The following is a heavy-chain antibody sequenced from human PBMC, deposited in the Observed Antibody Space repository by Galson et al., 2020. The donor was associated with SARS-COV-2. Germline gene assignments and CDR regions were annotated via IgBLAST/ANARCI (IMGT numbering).Heavy chain of an antibody. D-gene: IGHD7-27*01. CDR3: ARDSTYWGRYYYYGMDV. CDR2: IKQDGSEK. V-gene: IGHV3-7*01. J-gene: IGHJ6*02. Sequence: LSLTCAASGFTFSSYWMSWVRQAPGKGLEWVANIKQDGSEKYYVDSVKGRFTISRDNAKNSLYLQMNSLRAEDTAVYYCARDSTYWGRYYYYGMDVWGQGTTVTVSS. CDR1: GFTFSSYW.